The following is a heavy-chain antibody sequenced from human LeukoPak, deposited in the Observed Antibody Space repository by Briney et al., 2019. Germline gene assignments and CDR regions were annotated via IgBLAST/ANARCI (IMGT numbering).Heavy chain of an antibody. CDR2: ICSGGST. D-gene: IGHD4-17*01. CDR3: ARVDDYGDYPYYFDS. J-gene: IGHJ4*02. V-gene: IGHV3-66*01. CDR1: GFIISSKY. Sequence: GGSLRLSCAASGFIISSKYMSWVRQAPGKGLEWVSVICSGGSTYYAASVKGRFTISRDNSKNTVYLQMNNLRAEDTAVYYCARVDDYGDYPYYFDSWGQGTLVTVSS.